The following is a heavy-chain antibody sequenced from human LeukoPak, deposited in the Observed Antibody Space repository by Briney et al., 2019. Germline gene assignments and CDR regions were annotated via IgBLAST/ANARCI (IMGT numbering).Heavy chain of an antibody. V-gene: IGHV4-39*07. D-gene: IGHD3-16*02. CDR3: ASQYYDYVWGSYRQKYNWFDP. CDR2: IYYSGST. Sequence: SETLSLTCSVSGGSISSYYWGWIRQPPGKGLEWIGSIYYSGSTYYNPSLKSRVTISVDTSKNQFSLKLSSVTAADTAVYYCASQYYDYVWGSYRQKYNWFDPWGQGTLVTVSS. J-gene: IGHJ5*02. CDR1: GGSISSYY.